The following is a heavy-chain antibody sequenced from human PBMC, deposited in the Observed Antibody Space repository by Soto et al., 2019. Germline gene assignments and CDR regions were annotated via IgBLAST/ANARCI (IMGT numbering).Heavy chain of an antibody. V-gene: IGHV1-69*12. D-gene: IGHD3-10*01. Sequence: QVQLVQSGAEVKKPGSSVKVSCKASGGTFSSYAISWVRQAPGQGLEWMGGIIPIFGTANYAQKFQGRVTITADESTSTAYMELSSLRSEDTAVYYGAEQRVVRADSGGYYYYGMDVWGQGTTVTVSS. J-gene: IGHJ6*02. CDR2: IIPIFGTA. CDR1: GGTFSSYA. CDR3: AEQRVVRADSGGYYYYGMDV.